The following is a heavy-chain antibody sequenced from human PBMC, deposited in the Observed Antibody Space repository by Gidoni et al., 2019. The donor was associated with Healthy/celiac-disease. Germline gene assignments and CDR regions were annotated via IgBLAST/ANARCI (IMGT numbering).Heavy chain of an antibody. Sequence: EGQLVESGGGLVQPGRSLRPSCPASGCTLADYAMPWSRHAPGKGLEWVSGISVNSCSIVNADSVKGRFSSCRDNAKNSLYLPMNSLRAEDTALYFCAKDHLYCSGGSCYSEYYYYGMDVWGQGTTVTVSS. D-gene: IGHD2-15*01. CDR3: AKDHLYCSGGSCYSEYYYYGMDV. CDR1: GCTLADYA. CDR2: ISVNSCSI. V-gene: IGHV3-9*01. J-gene: IGHJ6*02.